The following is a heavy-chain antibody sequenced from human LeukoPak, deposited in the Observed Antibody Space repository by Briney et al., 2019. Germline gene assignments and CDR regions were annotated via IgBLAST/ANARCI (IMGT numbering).Heavy chain of an antibody. V-gene: IGHV4-59*01. Sequence: SETLSLTCTVSGGSISGYYWSWIRQPPGKGLEWIGYIYYSGSTNYNPSLKSRVTISVDTSKNQFSLKLSSVTAADTAVYYCARGRFLEWLPSRWGQGTLVTVSS. CDR1: GGSISGYY. J-gene: IGHJ4*02. CDR3: ARGRFLEWLPSR. CDR2: IYYSGST. D-gene: IGHD3-3*01.